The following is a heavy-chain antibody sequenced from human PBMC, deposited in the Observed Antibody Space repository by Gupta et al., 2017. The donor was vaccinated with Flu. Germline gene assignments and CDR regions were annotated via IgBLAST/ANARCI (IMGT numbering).Heavy chain of an antibody. CDR3: ARGASSPYYYYYYMDV. CDR2: INPNSGGT. D-gene: IGHD6-6*01. J-gene: IGHJ6*03. V-gene: IGHV1-2*06. Sequence: PGQGLEWMGRINPNSGGTNYAQKFQGRVTMTRDTSISTAYMELSRLRSDDTAVYYCARGASSPYYYYYYMDVWGKGTTVTVSS.